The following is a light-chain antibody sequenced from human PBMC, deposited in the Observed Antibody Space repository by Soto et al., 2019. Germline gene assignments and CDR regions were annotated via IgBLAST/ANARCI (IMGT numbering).Light chain of an antibody. Sequence: EIVLTQSPGTLSLSPGERATLSCRASQSVSSSYLGWYQQKPGQAPRLLIYGASSRATGIPDRFSGSGSGTDFTLTVSRLEPEDFAVYYCQHYSGSPPWTFGQGTKVDIK. CDR2: GAS. CDR3: QHYSGSPPWT. CDR1: QSVSSSY. V-gene: IGKV3-20*01. J-gene: IGKJ1*01.